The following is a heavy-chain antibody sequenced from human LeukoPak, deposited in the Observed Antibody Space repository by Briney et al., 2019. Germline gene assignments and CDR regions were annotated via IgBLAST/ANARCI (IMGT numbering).Heavy chain of an antibody. CDR1: GGSISSYY. CDR3: ARAGTAMVSLDY. Sequence: PSETLSLTCTVSGGSISSYYWSWIRQPPGKGLEWIGYIYYSGSTNYNPSLKSRVTISVDTPKNQFSLKLTSVTAADTAVYYCARAGTAMVSLDYWGQGTLVTASS. D-gene: IGHD5-18*01. V-gene: IGHV4-59*01. CDR2: IYYSGST. J-gene: IGHJ4*02.